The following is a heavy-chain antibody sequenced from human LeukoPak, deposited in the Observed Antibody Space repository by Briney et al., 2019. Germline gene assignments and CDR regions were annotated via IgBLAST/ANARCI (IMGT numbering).Heavy chain of an antibody. Sequence: GGSLRLPCAASGFTFSSYSMNWVRQAPGKGLEWVSSISSSSSYIYYADSVKGRFTISRDNAKNSLYLQMNSLRAEDTAVYYCARDPSDRSVGDAFDIWGQGTMVTVSS. CDR3: ARDPSDRSVGDAFDI. J-gene: IGHJ3*02. V-gene: IGHV3-21*01. D-gene: IGHD3-10*01. CDR1: GFTFSSYS. CDR2: ISSSSSYI.